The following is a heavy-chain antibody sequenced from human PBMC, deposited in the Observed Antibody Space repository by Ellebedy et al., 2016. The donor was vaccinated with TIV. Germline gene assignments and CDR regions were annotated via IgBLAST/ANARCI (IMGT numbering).Heavy chain of an antibody. CDR1: GFTFSSYG. D-gene: IGHD5-24*01. Sequence: GESLKISCAASGFTFSSYGMHWVRQAPGKGLAWVAVIWYDGINKAYADSVKGRMTISRDNSKNTLYLQMSSLRAEDTAVYYCARDEGRWLHFFNFWGQGTLVTVSS. CDR3: ARDEGRWLHFFNF. V-gene: IGHV3-33*01. J-gene: IGHJ4*02. CDR2: IWYDGINK.